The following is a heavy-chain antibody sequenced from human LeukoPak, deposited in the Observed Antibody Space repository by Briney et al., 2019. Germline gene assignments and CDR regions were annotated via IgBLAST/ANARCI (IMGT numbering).Heavy chain of an antibody. CDR1: GFTFSSYA. V-gene: IGHV3-30-3*01. J-gene: IGHJ6*03. Sequence: GRSLRLSCAASGFTFSSYAMHWVRQAPGKGLEWVAVISYDGSNKYYADSVKGRFTISRDNAKNSLYLQMNSLRAEDTAVYYCARGPTYYYYYYMDVWGKGTTVTVSS. CDR3: ARGPTYYYYYYMDV. CDR2: ISYDGSNK.